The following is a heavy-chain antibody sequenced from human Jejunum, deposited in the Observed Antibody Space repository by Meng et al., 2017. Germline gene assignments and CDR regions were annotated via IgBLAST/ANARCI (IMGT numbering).Heavy chain of an antibody. CDR1: VYTFTGYY. Sequence: ASVKVSCKASVYTFTGYYMHWVRQAPGQGLEWMGWINPNNGGSKSAQKFQGRVTMTRDTSISTVYMDLSGLRSDDTAVYYCARGQFCGSGCFGYFDSWGQGTLVTVSS. CDR3: ARGQFCGSGCFGYFDS. D-gene: IGHD2-21*02. J-gene: IGHJ4*02. CDR2: INPNNGGS. V-gene: IGHV1-2*02.